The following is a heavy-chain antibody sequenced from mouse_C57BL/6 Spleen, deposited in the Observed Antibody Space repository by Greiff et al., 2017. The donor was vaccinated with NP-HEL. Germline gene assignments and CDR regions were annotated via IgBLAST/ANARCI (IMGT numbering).Heavy chain of an antibody. V-gene: IGHV1-18*01. CDR1: GYTFTDYN. D-gene: IGHD2-2*01. CDR2: INPNNGGT. CDR3: ARMVTTKDAMDY. Sequence: EVQLQQSGPELVKPGASVKIPCKASGYTFTDYNMDWVKQSHGKSLEWIGDINPNNGGTIYNQKFKGKATLTVDKSSSTAYMELRSLTSEDTAVYYCARMVTTKDAMDYWGQGTSVTVSS. J-gene: IGHJ4*01.